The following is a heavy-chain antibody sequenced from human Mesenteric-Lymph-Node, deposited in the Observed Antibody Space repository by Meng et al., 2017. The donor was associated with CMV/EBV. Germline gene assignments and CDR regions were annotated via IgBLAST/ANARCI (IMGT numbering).Heavy chain of an antibody. V-gene: IGHV3-23*03. CDR3: AKGDSSGYSYSDY. CDR1: GFTFSNYA. D-gene: IGHD3-22*01. Sequence: GESLKISCAASGFTFSNYAMHWVRQAPGKGLEWVSVVYGGGSSTFYADSVKGRFSISRDNSKNTLYLQMNSLRAEDTAVYYCAKGDSSGYSYSDYWGQGTLVTVSS. J-gene: IGHJ4*02. CDR2: VYGGGSST.